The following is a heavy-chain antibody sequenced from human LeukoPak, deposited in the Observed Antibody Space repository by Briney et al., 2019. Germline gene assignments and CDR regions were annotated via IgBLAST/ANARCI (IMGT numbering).Heavy chain of an antibody. J-gene: IGHJ5*02. Sequence: GSLRLSCAASGFTFDDYGMSWVRQAPGKGLEWVGEINHSGSTNYNPSLKSRVTISVDTSKNQFSLKLSSVTAADTAVYYCARVSRGSYSYRAHFDPWGRGTLVTVSS. CDR1: GFTFDDYG. V-gene: IGHV4-34*01. D-gene: IGHD1-26*01. CDR2: INHSGST. CDR3: ARVSRGSYSYRAHFDP.